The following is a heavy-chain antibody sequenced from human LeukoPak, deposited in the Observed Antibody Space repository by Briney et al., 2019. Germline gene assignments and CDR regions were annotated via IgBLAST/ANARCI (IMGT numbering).Heavy chain of an antibody. CDR1: GYTFNDYY. V-gene: IGHV1-69-2*01. CDR3: ARRSRSFDWLRSYFDF. D-gene: IGHD3-9*01. CDR2: VDLEDGET. J-gene: IGHJ4*02. Sequence: VKISCKASGYTFNDYYIHWVQQAPGKGLEWMGRVDLEDGETIYAEKFQGRVTITADTSTDTAYMDLSSLSSFDTAVYYCARRSRSFDWLRSYFDFWGQGTLVSVP.